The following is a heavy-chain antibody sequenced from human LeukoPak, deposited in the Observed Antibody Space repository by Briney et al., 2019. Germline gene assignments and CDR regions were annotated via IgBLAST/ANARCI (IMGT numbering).Heavy chain of an antibody. J-gene: IGHJ5*02. Sequence: GASVKVSCKASGYTFTGYYMHWVRQAPGQGLEWMGWISAYNGNTNYAQKLQGRVTMTTDTSTSTAYMELRSLRSDDTAVYYCARDAAGTERPFDPWGQGTLVTVSS. CDR2: ISAYNGNT. D-gene: IGHD1-1*01. CDR3: ARDAAGTERPFDP. V-gene: IGHV1-18*04. CDR1: GYTFTGYY.